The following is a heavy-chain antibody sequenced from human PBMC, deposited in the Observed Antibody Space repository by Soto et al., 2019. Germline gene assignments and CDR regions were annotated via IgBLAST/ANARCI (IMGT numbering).Heavy chain of an antibody. CDR2: LKSKTNGGTA. D-gene: IGHD3-22*01. CDR3: AYYRDGREVHLDG. J-gene: IGHJ4*02. V-gene: IGHV3-15*07. Sequence: EVQLVESGGGLVKPGESLRLSCTASGLTLTDAWMKWVRQAPGKGLEWVGRLKSKTNGGTADYAAPVRGRFTILREDSKNMLYLQMNSLKTEDPAEYYCAYYRDGREVHLDGWGQGTRSPSPQ. CDR1: GLTLTDAW.